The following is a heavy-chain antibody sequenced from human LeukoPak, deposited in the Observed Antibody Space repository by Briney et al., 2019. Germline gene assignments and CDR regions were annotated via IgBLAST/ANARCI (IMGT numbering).Heavy chain of an antibody. V-gene: IGHV1-8*01. Sequence: DSVKVSCKASGYTFSEFEIHWVRQATGQGLEWMGWIHPDSGNTDYAQKFQDRLTMTRETSTTTAYMELSSLRSEDTAVYYCARLRYSGLDYWGQGSLVSVSS. J-gene: IGHJ4*02. D-gene: IGHD1-26*01. CDR2: IHPDSGNT. CDR3: ARLRYSGLDY. CDR1: GYTFSEFE.